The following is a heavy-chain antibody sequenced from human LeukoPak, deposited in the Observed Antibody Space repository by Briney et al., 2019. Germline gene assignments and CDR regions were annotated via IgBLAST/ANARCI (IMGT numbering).Heavy chain of an antibody. Sequence: GGSLRLSCAASGFGFSNAWSSWVRQLPGKGLEWLGRIKNGGTTDYAAPVKGRFTISRDDSKATLYLQMSSLKTEDTAIYYCTTVTHFYLGGQGIPVTVSS. CDR1: GFGFSNAW. CDR2: IKNGGTT. J-gene: IGHJ4*02. V-gene: IGHV3-15*01. CDR3: TTVTHFYL. D-gene: IGHD2-15*01.